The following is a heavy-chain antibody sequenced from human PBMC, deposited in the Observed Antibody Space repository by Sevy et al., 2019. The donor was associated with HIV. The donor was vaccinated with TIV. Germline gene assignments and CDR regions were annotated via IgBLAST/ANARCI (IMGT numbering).Heavy chain of an antibody. Sequence: SETLSLTCTVSGGSISSGDYYWSWIRQPPGKGLEWIGYIYYSGSTYYNPSLKSRVTISVDTSKNQFSLKLSSVTAADTAVYYCANMRYYDYVRGSYRYSHPLGHGMDVWGQGTTVTVSS. CDR3: ANMRYYDYVRGSYRYSHPLGHGMDV. D-gene: IGHD3-16*02. CDR1: GGSISSGDYY. CDR2: IYYSGST. V-gene: IGHV4-30-4*01. J-gene: IGHJ6*02.